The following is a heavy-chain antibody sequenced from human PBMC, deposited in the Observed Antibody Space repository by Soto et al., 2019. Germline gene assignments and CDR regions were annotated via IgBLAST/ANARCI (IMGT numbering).Heavy chain of an antibody. D-gene: IGHD4-17*01. V-gene: IGHV1-24*01. CDR3: ATAYTVTPFDY. Sequence: GASVTVSCTASGYSLPGNSMHWVRQATEQGLEWMGGFDPEDGETIYAQKFQGRVTMTEDTSTDTAYMELSSLRSEDTAVYYCATAYTVTPFDYWGQGTLVTVSS. J-gene: IGHJ4*02. CDR1: GYSLPGNS. CDR2: FDPEDGET.